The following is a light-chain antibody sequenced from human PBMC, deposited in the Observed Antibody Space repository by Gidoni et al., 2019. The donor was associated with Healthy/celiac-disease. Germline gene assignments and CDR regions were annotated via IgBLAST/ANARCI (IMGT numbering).Light chain of an antibody. J-gene: IGKJ3*01. CDR3: QQRSNWPPLFT. CDR1: QSFSSY. V-gene: IGKV3-11*01. CDR2: DAS. Sequence: EIVLTQSPATLSWSPGERATLSCRASQSFSSYLAWYQQKPGQAPRLLIYDASNRATGIPARFRCSWSGTDFTLTISSLEPEDFAVYYCQQRSNWPPLFTFGPGTKVDIK.